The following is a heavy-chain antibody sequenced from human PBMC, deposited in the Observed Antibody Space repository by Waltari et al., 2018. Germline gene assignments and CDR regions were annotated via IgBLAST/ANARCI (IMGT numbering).Heavy chain of an antibody. CDR1: GGPFSNYA. CDR3: ARSEPNYCTNRHCYPCFDS. Sequence: QVQLVQSGAEVKKPGSSVKVSCKGTGGPFSNYAVSWVRQAPGQGLEWLGSVSPVLGTSNYARKLQGRVTITADKSTSTVYMELSSLRSEDTAVYYCARSEPNYCTNRHCYPCFDSWGQGTLVTVSS. V-gene: IGHV1-69*04. J-gene: IGHJ5*01. CDR2: VSPVLGTS. D-gene: IGHD2-8*01.